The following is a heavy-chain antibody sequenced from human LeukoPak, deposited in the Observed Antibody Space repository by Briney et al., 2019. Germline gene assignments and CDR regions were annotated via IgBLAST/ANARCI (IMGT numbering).Heavy chain of an antibody. Sequence: GGSLRLSCAASGFTFSSYSMNWVRQAPGKGLEWVSSISSSSSYIYYADSVKGRFTISRDNAKSSLYLQMNSLKAEDTAVYYCARDLPYGGNSGACDYWGQGTLVTVSS. CDR3: ARDLPYGGNSGACDY. J-gene: IGHJ4*02. CDR1: GFTFSSYS. V-gene: IGHV3-21*01. D-gene: IGHD4-23*01. CDR2: ISSSSSYI.